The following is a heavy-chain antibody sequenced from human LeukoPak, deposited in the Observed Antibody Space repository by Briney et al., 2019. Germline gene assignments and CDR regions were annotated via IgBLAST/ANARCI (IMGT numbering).Heavy chain of an antibody. V-gene: IGHV3-23*01. J-gene: IGHJ4*02. CDR2: ISGSGGST. D-gene: IGHD3-22*01. Sequence: PGGSLRLSCAASGFTFSSYEMNWVRQAPGKGLEWVSAISGSGGSTYYADSVKGRFTISRDNSKNTLYLQMNSLRAEDTAVYYCAKEGYYDSSGYYYGWGQGTLVTVSS. CDR1: GFTFSSYE. CDR3: AKEGYYDSSGYYYG.